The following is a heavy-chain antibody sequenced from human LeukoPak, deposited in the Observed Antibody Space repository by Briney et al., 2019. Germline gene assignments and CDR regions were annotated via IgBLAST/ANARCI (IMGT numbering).Heavy chain of an antibody. V-gene: IGHV4-59*01. CDR1: GGSISSYY. Sequence: SETLSLTCTVSGGSISSYYWSWIRQPPGKGLEWIGYIYYSGSTNYNPSLKSRVTISVDTSKNQFSLKLSSVTAADTAVYYCASIAAAGTTVGDYWGQGTLVTVSS. CDR3: ASIAAAGTTVGDY. CDR2: IYYSGST. D-gene: IGHD6-13*01. J-gene: IGHJ4*02.